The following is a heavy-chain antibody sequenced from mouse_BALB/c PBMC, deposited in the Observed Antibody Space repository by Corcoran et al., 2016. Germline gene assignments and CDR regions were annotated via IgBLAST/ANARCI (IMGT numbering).Heavy chain of an antibody. CDR2: IYWDDDK. D-gene: IGHD2-4*01. V-gene: IGHV8-12*01. J-gene: IGHJ2*01. CDR1: GFSLSTSGMG. CDR3: ARRAHDYSYYFDY. Sequence: QVTLKESGPGILQPSQTLSLTCSVSGFSLSTSGMGVSWIRQPSGKGLEWLAHIYWDDDKRSNPSLKSRLTISKDTSSNQVFLKITSVDTADTATYYCARRAHDYSYYFDYWGQGTTLTVSS.